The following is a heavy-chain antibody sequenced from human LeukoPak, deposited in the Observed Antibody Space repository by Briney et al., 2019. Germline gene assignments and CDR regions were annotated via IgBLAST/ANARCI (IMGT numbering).Heavy chain of an antibody. V-gene: IGHV3-23*05. CDR2: IETGGAST. Sequence: GGSLRLSCAASGFTFSSYGMSWVRQAPGKGLEWVSAIETGGASTYYADSVKGRFSISRDNSKNTLYLQMNSLRAEDTAVYYCAKGHSGSYHRTPDAFDIWGQGTMVTVSS. CDR3: AKGHSGSYHRTPDAFDI. CDR1: GFTFSSYG. D-gene: IGHD1-26*01. J-gene: IGHJ3*02.